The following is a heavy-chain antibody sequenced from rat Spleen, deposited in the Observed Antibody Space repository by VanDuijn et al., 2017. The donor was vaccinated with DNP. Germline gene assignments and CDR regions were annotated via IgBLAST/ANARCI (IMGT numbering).Heavy chain of an antibody. CDR1: GFSLTSYS. D-gene: IGHD1-1*01. CDR2: MWYDGDT. Sequence: QVQLKESGPGLVQPSETLSLTCTVSGFSLTSYSVSWVRQPSGKGPEWMGRMWYDGDTAYNSALKSRLSISRDTSTSQVFLNVNSLQTEDTAMYFCARHYTYWGQGVMVTVSS. V-gene: IGHV2-16*01. CDR3: ARHYTY. J-gene: IGHJ2*01.